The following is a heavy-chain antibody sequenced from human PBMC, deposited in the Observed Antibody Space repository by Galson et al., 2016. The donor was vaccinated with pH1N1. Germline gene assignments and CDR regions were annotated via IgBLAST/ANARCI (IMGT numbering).Heavy chain of an antibody. CDR3: VRQSGKYSFGYDYFDY. Sequence: SETLSLTCAVSGYSISSAFNWGWIRQSPGKGLEWIGSIYYSGTTYYNPSLTSRVIISLDTSRNQFPLKLNSATAADTAVYYCVRQSGKYSFGYDYFDYWGPGTLVIVSS. J-gene: IGHJ4*02. CDR2: IYYSGTT. V-gene: IGHV4-38-2*01. CDR1: GYSISSAFN. D-gene: IGHD5-18*01.